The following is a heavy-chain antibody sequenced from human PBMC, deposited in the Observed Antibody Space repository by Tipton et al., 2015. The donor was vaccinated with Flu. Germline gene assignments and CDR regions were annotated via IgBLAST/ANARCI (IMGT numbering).Heavy chain of an antibody. D-gene: IGHD5-18*01. V-gene: IGHV4-61*02. CDR2: IYTSGST. CDR3: ARGGYSYGYGKNYYYYGMDV. Sequence: LSLTCTVSGGSISSGSYYWSWIRQPAGKGLEWIGRIYTSGSTNYNPSLKSRVTISVDTSKNQFSLKLSSVTAADTAVYYCARGGYSYGYGKNYYYYGMDVWGQGP. J-gene: IGHJ6*02. CDR1: GGSISSGSYY.